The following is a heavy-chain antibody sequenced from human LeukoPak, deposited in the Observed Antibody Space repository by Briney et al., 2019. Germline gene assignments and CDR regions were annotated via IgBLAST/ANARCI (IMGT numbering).Heavy chain of an antibody. CDR3: ARGQYYGSGYYYYYDMDV. CDR1: GGSFSGYY. CDR2: INHSGST. J-gene: IGHJ6*03. D-gene: IGHD3-10*01. V-gene: IGHV4-34*01. Sequence: SETLSLTCAVYGGSFSGYYWSWIRQPPGKGLEWIGEINHSGSTNYNPSLKSRVTISVDTSKNQFSLKLSSVTAADTAVYYCARGQYYGSGYYYYYDMDVWGKGTTVTVSS.